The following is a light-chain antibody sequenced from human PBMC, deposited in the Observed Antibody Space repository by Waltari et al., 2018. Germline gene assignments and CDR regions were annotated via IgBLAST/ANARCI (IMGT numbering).Light chain of an antibody. J-gene: IGKJ3*01. Sequence: EFVLTQSPATLSLSLGERATLSCRASQSVRGYLAWYQQKPGQAPRLLIYDTSNRATGIPARFSGSGSGTDFTLTISSLEPEDFAVYYCQHRGHWPPDATFGPGTKVDIK. V-gene: IGKV3-11*01. CDR2: DTS. CDR1: QSVRGY. CDR3: QHRGHWPPDAT.